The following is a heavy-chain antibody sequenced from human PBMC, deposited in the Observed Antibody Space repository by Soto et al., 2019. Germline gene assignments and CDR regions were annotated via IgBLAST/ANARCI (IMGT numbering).Heavy chain of an antibody. J-gene: IGHJ3*02. D-gene: IGHD3-22*01. CDR2: TYYRSKWYN. CDR3: ARAPYYYDSSRYYWGPFDI. Sequence: SQTLSLTCAISGDSVSSNSAAWNWIRQSPSRGLEWLGRTYYRSKWYNDYAVSVKSRITINPDTSKNQFSLQLNSVTPEDTAVYYCARAPYYYDSSRYYWGPFDIWGQGTMVTVSS. V-gene: IGHV6-1*01. CDR1: GDSVSSNSAA.